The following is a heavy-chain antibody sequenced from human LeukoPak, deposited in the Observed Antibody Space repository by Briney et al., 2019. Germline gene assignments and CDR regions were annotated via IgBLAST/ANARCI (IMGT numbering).Heavy chain of an antibody. CDR3: ARVSRKQQLLRTYYYYMDV. Sequence: TSETLSLTCTVSGGSISSYYWSWIRQPPGKGLEWIGYIYYSGSTNYNPSLKSRVTISVDTSKNQFSLKLSSVTAADTAVYYCARVSRKQQLLRTYYYYMDVWGKGTTVTVSS. D-gene: IGHD6-13*01. CDR1: GGSISSYY. J-gene: IGHJ6*03. CDR2: IYYSGST. V-gene: IGHV4-59*01.